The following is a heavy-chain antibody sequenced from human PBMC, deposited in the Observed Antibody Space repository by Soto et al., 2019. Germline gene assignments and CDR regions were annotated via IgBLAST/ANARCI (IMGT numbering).Heavy chain of an antibody. D-gene: IGHD2-15*01. CDR3: ARDNTLLGPYCSGGSCYQTDYYYYGMDV. CDR1: GFTFSSYG. CDR2: IWYDGSNK. Sequence: PGGSLRLSCAASGFTFSSYGMHWVRQAPGKGLEWVAVIWYDGSNKYYADSVKGRFTISRDNSRNTLYLQMNSLRAEDTAVYYCARDNTLLGPYCSGGSCYQTDYYYYGMDVWGQGTTVTVSS. V-gene: IGHV3-33*01. J-gene: IGHJ6*02.